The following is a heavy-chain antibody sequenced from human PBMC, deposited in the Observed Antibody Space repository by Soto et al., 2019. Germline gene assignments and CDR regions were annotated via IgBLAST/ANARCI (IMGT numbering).Heavy chain of an antibody. CDR1: GGSISSYY. V-gene: IGHV4-4*07. CDR3: ARDFDGMATQDY. D-gene: IGHD5-12*01. J-gene: IGHJ4*02. CDR2: IYTSGST. Sequence: GGSISSYYWSWIRQPAGKGLEWIGRIYTSGSTNYNPSLKSRVTMSVDTSKNQFSLKLSSVTAADTAVYYCARDFDGMATQDYWGQGTLVTVST.